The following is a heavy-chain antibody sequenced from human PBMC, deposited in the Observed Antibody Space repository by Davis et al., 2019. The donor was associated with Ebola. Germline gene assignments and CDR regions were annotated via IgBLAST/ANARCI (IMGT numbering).Heavy chain of an antibody. CDR3: ARAQYCSAGSCYSTY. CDR2: INTDTRNP. CDR1: GYTFSDYP. J-gene: IGHJ4*02. D-gene: IGHD2-15*01. V-gene: IGHV7-4-1*02. Sequence: AASVKVSCKASGYTFSDYPINWVRQAPGQGLEWLGWINTDTRNPTYSQGFTGRFVFSLDTSVSTAYLQISSLKAEDTAVYYCARAQYCSAGSCYSTYWGQGTLVTVSS.